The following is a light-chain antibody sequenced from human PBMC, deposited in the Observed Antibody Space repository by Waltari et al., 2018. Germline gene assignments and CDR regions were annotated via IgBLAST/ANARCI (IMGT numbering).Light chain of an antibody. CDR1: ISDVGAYNY. Sequence: QSALTQPRPVSGSPGPSVTISCTGTISDVGAYNYVYWYQQHPGKAPKLMIYDVSKRPSGVPDRFSGSKSGNTASLTISGLQAEDEADYYCCSYAGSYTLVVFGGGTKLTVL. V-gene: IGLV2-11*01. CDR2: DVS. CDR3: CSYAGSYTLVV. J-gene: IGLJ2*01.